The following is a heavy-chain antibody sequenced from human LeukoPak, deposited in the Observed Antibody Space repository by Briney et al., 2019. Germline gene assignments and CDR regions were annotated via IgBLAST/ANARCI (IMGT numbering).Heavy chain of an antibody. CDR3: ARGFYSSSWYFSPKFDY. V-gene: IGHV4-34*01. J-gene: IGHJ4*02. D-gene: IGHD6-13*01. Sequence: SETLSLTCAVYGGSFSGYYWSWIRQPPGKGQEWIGEINHSGSTNYNPSLKSRVTISVDTSKNQFSLKLSSVTAADTAVYYCARGFYSSSWYFSPKFDYWGQGTLVTVSS. CDR2: INHSGST. CDR1: GGSFSGYY.